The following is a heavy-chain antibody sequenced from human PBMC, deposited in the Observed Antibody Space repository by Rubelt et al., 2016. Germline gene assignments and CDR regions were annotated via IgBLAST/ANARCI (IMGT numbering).Heavy chain of an antibody. Sequence: QITLKESGLTLVKPTQTLKLTCTFSGFSLSTSGVGVGWIRQPPGKALEWLALLYWNDDKRYSPSLKSRLNITKATSTNQVIITMTSMDPVDTATYYCAHRQSYSAMDVFDSCGQGTLVTVSS. CDR1: GFSLSTSGVG. CDR3: AHRQSYSAMDVFDS. D-gene: IGHD5-18*01. V-gene: IGHV2-5*01. J-gene: IGHJ4*02. CDR2: LYWNDDK.